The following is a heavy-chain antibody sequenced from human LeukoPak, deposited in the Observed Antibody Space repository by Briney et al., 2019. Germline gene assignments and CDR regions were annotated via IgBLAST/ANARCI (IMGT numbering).Heavy chain of an antibody. CDR1: GFTFSSYS. CDR3: ASGLLYYYDSSGYYAFDY. CDR2: ISSSSSYI. V-gene: IGHV3-21*01. Sequence: GGSLRLSCAASGFTFSSYSMSWVRQAPGKGLEWVSSISSSSSYIYYADSVKGRFTISRDNSKNTLYLQMNSLRAEDTAVYYCASGLLYYYDSSGYYAFDYWGQGTLVTVSS. J-gene: IGHJ4*02. D-gene: IGHD3-22*01.